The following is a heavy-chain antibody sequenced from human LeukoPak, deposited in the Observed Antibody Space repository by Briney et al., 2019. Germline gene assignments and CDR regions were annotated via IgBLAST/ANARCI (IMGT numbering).Heavy chain of an antibody. CDR3: ARVIYDSSGYYDY. D-gene: IGHD3-22*01. CDR1: GGSISSSKYF. Sequence: PSETLSLTCSVSGGSISSSKYFWVWIRQPPGKGLEWIGSIFYSGSTYSNPALKNRVAIFADTSNNQFSLKLSSVTAADTAVYYCARVIYDSSGYYDYWGQGTLVTVSS. J-gene: IGHJ4*02. CDR2: IFYSGST. V-gene: IGHV4-39*01.